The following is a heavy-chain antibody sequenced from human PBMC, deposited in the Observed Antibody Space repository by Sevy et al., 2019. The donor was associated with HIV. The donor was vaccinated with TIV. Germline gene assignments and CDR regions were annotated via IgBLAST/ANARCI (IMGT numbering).Heavy chain of an antibody. V-gene: IGHV4-39*01. D-gene: IGHD3-22*01. CDR1: GGSIGSNSFY. J-gene: IGHJ4*02. Sequence: SETLSLTCTVSGGSIGSNSFYWGWIRQPPGKELEWIGTVSYGGSTYYNPSLRSRVTISVDASKKQFSLKLSSVTAADTAVDYYARQKVRSAYYYDTSGRQGKADFDSWGQGTLVTVSS. CDR2: VSYGGST. CDR3: ARQKVRSAYYYDTSGRQGKADFDS.